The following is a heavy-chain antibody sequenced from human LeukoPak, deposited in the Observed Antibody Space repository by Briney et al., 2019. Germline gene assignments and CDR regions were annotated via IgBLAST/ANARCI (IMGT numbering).Heavy chain of an antibody. D-gene: IGHD2-21*01. J-gene: IGHJ6*03. CDR2: LSGSGTAT. V-gene: IGHV3-23*01. Sequence: GGSLRLSCEASQFTFSRFAMSWIRQAPGTGLEWVSTLSGSGTATYYADSVKGRFTTSRDNSKDTLYLQMDNLRADDTGAYYCAKHLGSHSFLFYYMDVWGTGTSVIVSS. CDR3: AKHLGSHSFLFYYMDV. CDR1: QFTFSRFA.